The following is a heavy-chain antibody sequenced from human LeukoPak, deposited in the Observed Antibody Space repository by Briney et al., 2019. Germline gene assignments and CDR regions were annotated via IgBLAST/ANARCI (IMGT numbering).Heavy chain of an antibody. D-gene: IGHD2-15*01. Sequence: PGGSLRLSCAASGFTFSSYWMHWVRQAPGKGLEWVSAISGSGGSTYYADSVKGRFTISRDNSKNTLYLQMNSLRAEDTAVYYCAKDPPDIVVVVAATTDYWGQGTLVTVSS. V-gene: IGHV3-23*01. CDR1: GFTFSSYW. CDR3: AKDPPDIVVVVAATTDY. CDR2: ISGSGGST. J-gene: IGHJ4*02.